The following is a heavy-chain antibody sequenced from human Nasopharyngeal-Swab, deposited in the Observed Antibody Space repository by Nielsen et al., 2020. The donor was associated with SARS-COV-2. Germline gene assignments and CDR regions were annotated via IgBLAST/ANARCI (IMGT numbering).Heavy chain of an antibody. Sequence: PGKWLEWVAVISYDGSNKYYADSVKGRFTISRDNSKNTLYLQMNSLRVEDTAVYYCARALDPRRYNWFDPWGQGTLVTVSS. D-gene: IGHD6-6*01. CDR3: ARALDPRRYNWFDP. J-gene: IGHJ5*02. CDR2: ISYDGSNK. V-gene: IGHV3-30*03.